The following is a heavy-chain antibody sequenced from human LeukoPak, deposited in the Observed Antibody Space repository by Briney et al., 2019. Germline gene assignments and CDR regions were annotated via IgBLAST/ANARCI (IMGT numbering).Heavy chain of an antibody. Sequence: GGSLRLSCAASGFTVSSYYMTCFRQAPGKGLELVSVIYSGGSTYYADSVKGRVAIARDNSNNTVFLQMNIVRAEDTAVYYCARSYSNHLFGMDVWGQGTTVTVSS. V-gene: IGHV3-66*01. CDR1: GFTVSSYY. CDR3: ARSYSNHLFGMDV. D-gene: IGHD4-11*01. J-gene: IGHJ6*02. CDR2: IYSGGST.